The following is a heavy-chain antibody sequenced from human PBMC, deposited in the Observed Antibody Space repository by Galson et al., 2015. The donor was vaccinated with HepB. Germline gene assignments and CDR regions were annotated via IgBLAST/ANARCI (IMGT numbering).Heavy chain of an antibody. J-gene: IGHJ4*02. D-gene: IGHD3-10*01. CDR2: ISYDGSNK. CDR3: ARDFASGSGSYHYFDY. Sequence: SLRLSCAASGLTFSGSAMHWVRQAPGKGLEWVAVISYDGSNKYYADSVKGRSTISRDNSKNTLYLQMNSLRAEDTAVYYCARDFASGSGSYHYFDYWVQGTLVTVSA. CDR1: GLTFSGSA. V-gene: IGHV3-30*04.